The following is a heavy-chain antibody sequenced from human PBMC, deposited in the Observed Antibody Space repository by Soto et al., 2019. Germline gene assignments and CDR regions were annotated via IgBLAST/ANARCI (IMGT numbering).Heavy chain of an antibody. J-gene: IGHJ4*02. CDR1: GFTFISYA. V-gene: IGHV3-23*01. Sequence: GGSLRLSCAASGFTFISYAMSWGLQAPWKGLEWVSAISGSGGSTYYADSVKGRFTISRDNSKNTLYLQMNSLRAEDTAVYYCAKGSRYYDSSDQHLSYWGQGTLVIVSS. CDR2: ISGSGGST. D-gene: IGHD3-22*01. CDR3: AKGSRYYDSSDQHLSY.